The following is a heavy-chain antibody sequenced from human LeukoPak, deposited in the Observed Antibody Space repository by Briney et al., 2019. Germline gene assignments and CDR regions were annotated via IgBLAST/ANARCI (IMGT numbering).Heavy chain of an antibody. CDR3: ARDFDGMDSSGYYY. Sequence: RASVKVSCKASGYTFTSYGISWVRQAPGQGLEWMGWISAYNGNTNYAQKLQGRVTMTTDTSTSTAYMELRSLRSDDTAVYYCARDFDGMDSSGYYYWGQGTLVTVSS. D-gene: IGHD3-22*01. J-gene: IGHJ4*02. CDR2: ISAYNGNT. V-gene: IGHV1-18*01. CDR1: GYTFTSYG.